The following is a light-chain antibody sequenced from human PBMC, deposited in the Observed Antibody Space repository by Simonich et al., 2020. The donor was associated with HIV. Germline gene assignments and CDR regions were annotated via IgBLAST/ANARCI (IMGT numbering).Light chain of an antibody. Sequence: AIRMTQSPSSLSASTGDRVTITCRAIQGINTYLAWYQQKPGKAPKLLISAASPLQSGVPSRFSGSGSGTDFTLTISWLQSEDFATYYCQQYYNYPLTFGGGTKVEIK. J-gene: IGKJ4*01. V-gene: IGKV1-8*01. CDR1: QGINTY. CDR3: QQYYNYPLT. CDR2: AAS.